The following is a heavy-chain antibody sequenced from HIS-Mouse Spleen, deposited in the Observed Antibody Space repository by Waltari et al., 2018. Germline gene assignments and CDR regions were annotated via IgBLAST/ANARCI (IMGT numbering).Heavy chain of an antibody. V-gene: IGHV4-38-2*02. CDR3: ARDVPGEGAFDI. CDR1: GYSISSGYY. Sequence: QVQLQESGPGLVKPSETLSLTCTVSGYSISSGYYWGWIRQPPGKGLEWIGSIYHSGSTYYNPSLKSRVTISVDTSKNQFSLKLSSVTAADTAVYYCARDVPGEGAFDIWGQGTMVTVSS. J-gene: IGHJ3*02. CDR2: IYHSGST. D-gene: IGHD7-27*01.